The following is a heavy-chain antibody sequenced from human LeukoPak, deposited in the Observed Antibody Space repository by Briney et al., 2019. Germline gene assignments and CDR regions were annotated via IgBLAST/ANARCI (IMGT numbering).Heavy chain of an antibody. CDR2: IDPSDSYT. CDR1: GYSFTSYW. J-gene: IGHJ3*02. CDR3: ARPIVGATPYDAFYI. Sequence: GESLKISCKGSGYSFTSYWISWVRQMPGKGLEWMGRIDPSDSYTNYSPSFQGHVTISADKSISTAYLQWSSLKASDTAMYYCARPIVGATPYDAFYIWGQGTMVTVSS. D-gene: IGHD1-26*01. V-gene: IGHV5-10-1*01.